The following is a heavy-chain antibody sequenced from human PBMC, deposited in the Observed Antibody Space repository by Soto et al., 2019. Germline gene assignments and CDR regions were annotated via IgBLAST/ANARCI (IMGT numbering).Heavy chain of an antibody. CDR2: ISGSGGST. CDR1: GFTFSSYA. V-gene: IGHV3-23*01. CDR3: ASHIAVAGTFDY. J-gene: IGHJ4*02. D-gene: IGHD6-19*01. Sequence: GSLRLSCAASGFTFSSYAMSWVRQAPGKGLEWVSAISGSGGSTYYADSVKSRFTISRDNSKNTLYLQMNSLRAENTAVYYCASHIAVAGTFDYWGPGTLVTVSS.